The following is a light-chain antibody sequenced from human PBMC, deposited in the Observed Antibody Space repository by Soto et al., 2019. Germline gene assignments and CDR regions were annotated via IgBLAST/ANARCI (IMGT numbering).Light chain of an antibody. CDR3: SSYTSSSTLV. J-gene: IGLJ2*01. CDR2: EVS. Sequence: QAVVTQPASVSGSPGQSITISCTGTSSDIGGYNYVSWYQQHPGKAPRLIIYEVSNRPSGVSNRFSGSKSANTASLTISGLQAEDEGDYYCSSYTSSSTLVFGGGTKLTVL. CDR1: SSDIGGYNY. V-gene: IGLV2-14*01.